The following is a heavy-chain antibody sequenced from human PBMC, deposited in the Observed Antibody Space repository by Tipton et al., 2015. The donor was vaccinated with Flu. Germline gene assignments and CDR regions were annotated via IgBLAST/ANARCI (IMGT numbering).Heavy chain of an antibody. CDR3: TRAWAGLDL. CDR2: IKSDGTTT. Sequence: SLRLSCAASGFSFSSHWMIWVRQAPGEGLVWVSRIKSDGTTTTYADSVKGRVTISRDNAKNTLYLQMNSLRAEDTAVYYCTRAWAGLDLWGRGTLVTVSS. V-gene: IGHV3-74*01. D-gene: IGHD1-26*01. CDR1: GFSFSSHW. J-gene: IGHJ2*01.